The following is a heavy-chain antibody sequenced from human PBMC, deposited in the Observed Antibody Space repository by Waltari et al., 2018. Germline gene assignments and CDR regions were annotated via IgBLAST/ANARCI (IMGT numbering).Heavy chain of an antibody. CDR1: GFNLRNYW. Sequence: EVQLVESGGGLVQPGGSLRLPCAASGFNLRNYWMSWVRQAPGKGPEWVANIMTDGREEYYVDSVRGRFTISRDNAKNSLYLQMNSLRPEDTAVYYCVRDQWFAFDIWGQGTMVTVSS. V-gene: IGHV3-7*01. CDR3: VRDQWFAFDI. D-gene: IGHD3-22*01. J-gene: IGHJ3*02. CDR2: IMTDGREE.